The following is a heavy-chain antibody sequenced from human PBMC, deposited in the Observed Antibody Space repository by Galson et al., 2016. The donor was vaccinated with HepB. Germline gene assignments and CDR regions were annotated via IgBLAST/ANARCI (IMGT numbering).Heavy chain of an antibody. J-gene: IGHJ1*01. CDR2: ISAYNGNT. CDR3: ARATFLRPQDCSSTSCYRIEYFQH. CDR1: GYTFTSYA. D-gene: IGHD2-2*01. Sequence: SVKVSCKASGYTFTSYAISWVRQAPGQGLEWMGWISAYNGNTNYAQKLQGRVTMATDASTSTAYMELRSLRSDDTAVYYCARATFLRPQDCSSTSCYRIEYFQHWGQGTLVTVSS. V-gene: IGHV1-18*04.